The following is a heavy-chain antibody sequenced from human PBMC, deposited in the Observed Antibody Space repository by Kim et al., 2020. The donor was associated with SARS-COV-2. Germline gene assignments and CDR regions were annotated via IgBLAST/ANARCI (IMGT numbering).Heavy chain of an antibody. Sequence: SETLSLTCAVYGGSFSGYYWSWIRQPPGKGLEWIGEINHSGSTNYNPSLKSRVTISVDTSKNQFSLKLSSVTAADTAVYYCARGPSSSWLGGYFDLWGRGTLVTVSS. J-gene: IGHJ2*01. CDR1: GGSFSGYY. V-gene: IGHV4-34*01. D-gene: IGHD6-13*01. CDR2: INHSGST. CDR3: ARGPSSSWLGGYFDL.